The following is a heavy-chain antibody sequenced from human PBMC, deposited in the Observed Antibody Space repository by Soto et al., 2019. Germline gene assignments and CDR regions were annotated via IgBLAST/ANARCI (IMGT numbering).Heavy chain of an antibody. CDR2: IYYSGST. CDR3: ARVGYSGYDWWGGGAFDI. Sequence: SETLSLTCTVSGGSISSYYWSWIRQPPGKGLEWIGYIYYSGSTNYNPSLKSRVTISVDTSKNQFSLKLSSVTAADTAVYYFARVGYSGYDWWGGGAFDIWGQGTMVTVSS. J-gene: IGHJ3*02. V-gene: IGHV4-59*01. D-gene: IGHD5-12*01. CDR1: GGSISSYY.